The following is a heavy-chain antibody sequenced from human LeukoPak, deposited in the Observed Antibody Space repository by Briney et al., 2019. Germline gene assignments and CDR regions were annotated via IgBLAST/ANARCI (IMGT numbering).Heavy chain of an antibody. D-gene: IGHD6-19*01. CDR3: AAEIAVASGIVLDP. V-gene: IGHV1-58*02. J-gene: IGHJ5*02. CDR1: GFTFTSSA. CDR2: IVVGSGNT. Sequence: SVKVSCKASGFTFTSSAMQWVRQARGQRLEWIGWIVVGSGNTNYAQKFQERVTITRDMSTSTAYMELSSLRSEDTAVYYRAAEIAVASGIVLDPWGQGTLVTVSS.